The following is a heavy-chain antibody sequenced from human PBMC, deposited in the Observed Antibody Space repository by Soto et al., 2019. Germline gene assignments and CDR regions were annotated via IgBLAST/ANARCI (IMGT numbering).Heavy chain of an antibody. CDR1: GGTVSSLG. CDR2: IIPISGRT. CDR3: ATRGTQGRWLEFADY. V-gene: IGHV1-69*01. Sequence: QVQLLQSGAEVKRPGSSVKVSCDASGGTVSSLGFTWVRQAPGPGRAWMGGIIPISGRTTFAQKFQGRVTITADESTRATYMELTTLTSDDTAMYYCATRGTQGRWLEFADYWGQGTLVTVSS. J-gene: IGHJ4*02. D-gene: IGHD5-12*01.